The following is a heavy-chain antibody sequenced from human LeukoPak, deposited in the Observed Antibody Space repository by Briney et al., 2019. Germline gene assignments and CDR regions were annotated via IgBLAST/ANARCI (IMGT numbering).Heavy chain of an antibody. CDR3: ARVHCSSTSCYDFDY. CDR1: GFTFSSYW. CDR2: IKQDGSEK. V-gene: IGHV3-7*01. Sequence: GGSLRLSCAASGFTFSSYWMSWVGQAPGKGLEGVAHIKQDGSEKYYVDSVKGRFTISRDNAKNSLYLQMNSLRAEDTAVYYCARVHCSSTSCYDFDYWGQGTLVTVSS. J-gene: IGHJ4*02. D-gene: IGHD2-2*01.